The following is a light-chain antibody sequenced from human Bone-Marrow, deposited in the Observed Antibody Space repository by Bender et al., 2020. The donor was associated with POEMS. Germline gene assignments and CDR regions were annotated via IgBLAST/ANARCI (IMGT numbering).Light chain of an antibody. V-gene: IGLV1-44*01. Sequence: QSVLTQPPSASGTPGQSVTISCSGTSSNFGNNAANWYQHVPGTAPKLLIYSNNQRPSGVPDRFSASTSGTSASLAISGLHSGDEADYYCSSWDDSLNGWVFGGGTKLTVL. CDR2: SNN. CDR3: SSWDDSLNGWV. J-gene: IGLJ3*02. CDR1: SSNFGNNA.